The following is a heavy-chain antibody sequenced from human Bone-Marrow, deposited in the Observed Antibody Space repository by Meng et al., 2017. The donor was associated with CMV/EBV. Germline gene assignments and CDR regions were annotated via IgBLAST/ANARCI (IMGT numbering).Heavy chain of an antibody. D-gene: IGHD3-3*01. CDR2: IYYSGST. V-gene: IGHV4-39*01. Sequence: GSLRLSCTVSGGSISSSSYYWGWIRQPPGKGLEWIGSIYYSGSTYYNPSLKSRVTISVDTSKNQFSLKLSSVTAADTAVYYCARHFVHYDFWSGYLDWGQGTLVTVSS. CDR3: ARHFVHYDFWSGYLD. J-gene: IGHJ4*02. CDR1: GGSISSSSYY.